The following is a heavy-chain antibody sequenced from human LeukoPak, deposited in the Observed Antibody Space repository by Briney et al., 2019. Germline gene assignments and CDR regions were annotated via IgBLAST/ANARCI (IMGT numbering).Heavy chain of an antibody. CDR3: ARDLWPSTFWFALYDY. Sequence: GGSLRLSCAASGFTFSSYSMSWVRQAPGKGLEWVSVIYSGGSTYYADSVKGRFTISRDNSKNTLYLQMNSLRAEDTAVYYCARDLWPSTFWFALYDYWGQGTLVTVSS. J-gene: IGHJ4*02. V-gene: IGHV3-66*02. CDR1: GFTFSSYS. CDR2: IYSGGST. D-gene: IGHD3-16*01.